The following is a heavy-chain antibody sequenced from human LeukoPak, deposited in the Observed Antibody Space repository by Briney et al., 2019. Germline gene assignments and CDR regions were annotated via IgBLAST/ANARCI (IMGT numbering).Heavy chain of an antibody. J-gene: IGHJ4*02. D-gene: IGHD5-18*01. CDR1: GGSISGSNW. Sequence: SETLSLTCAVSGGSISGSNWWSWVRQPPGKGLEWIGEINYSGSTNYNPSLKSRVTISVDTSKNQFSLKLKSVTAADTAVYYCARRSVDTAMVDFDYWGQGPLVTVSS. V-gene: IGHV4-4*02. CDR3: ARRSVDTAMVDFDY. CDR2: INYSGST.